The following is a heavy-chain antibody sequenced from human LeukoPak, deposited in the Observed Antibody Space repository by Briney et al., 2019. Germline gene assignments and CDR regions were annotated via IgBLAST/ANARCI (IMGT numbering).Heavy chain of an antibody. V-gene: IGHV3-23*01. D-gene: IGHD2-2*01. CDR3: ANLFRASPYFDY. CDR1: GFTFSSYA. Sequence: GGSLRLSCAASGFTFSSYAMSWVRQAPGKGLEWVSAISGSGGSTYYADSVKGRFTISRDNSKNTLYLQMNSLRAEDTAVYCCANLFRASPYFDYWGQGTLVTVSS. J-gene: IGHJ4*02. CDR2: ISGSGGST.